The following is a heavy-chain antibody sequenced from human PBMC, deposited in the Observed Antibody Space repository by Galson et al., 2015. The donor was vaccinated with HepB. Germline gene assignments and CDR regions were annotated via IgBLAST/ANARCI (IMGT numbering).Heavy chain of an antibody. Sequence: SLRLSCAASGFTFSSYGMHWVRQAPGKGLEWVAVIWYDGSNKYYADSVKGRFTISRDNSKNTLYLQMNSLRAEDTAVYYCARDRSVTSIDYWGQGTLVTVSS. J-gene: IGHJ4*02. CDR1: GFTFSSYG. D-gene: IGHD4-17*01. CDR3: ARDRSVTSIDY. CDR2: IWYDGSNK. V-gene: IGHV3-33*01.